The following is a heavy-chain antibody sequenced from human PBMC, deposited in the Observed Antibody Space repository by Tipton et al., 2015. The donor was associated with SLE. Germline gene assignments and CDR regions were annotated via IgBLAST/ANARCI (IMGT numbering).Heavy chain of an antibody. D-gene: IGHD3-3*01. J-gene: IGHJ4*02. CDR2: ISGIGSKT. V-gene: IGHV3-23*01. CDR1: GFTFNNYG. Sequence: SLRLSCVASGFTFNNYGMSWVRQAPGKGLEWVSGISGIGSKTYYADSVKGRFTISRDNSKNTVYLQMNSLRAEDTAVYYCAKDLGSGYLYWGQGTLVTVSS. CDR3: AKDLGSGYLY.